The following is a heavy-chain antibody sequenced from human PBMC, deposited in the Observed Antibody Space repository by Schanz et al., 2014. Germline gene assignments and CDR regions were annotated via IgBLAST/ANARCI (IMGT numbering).Heavy chain of an antibody. J-gene: IGHJ6*03. CDR2: ISSSSSYT. CDR1: GLTFSDYY. CDR3: TRVDSGYDSHLYYYYYYMDV. Sequence: QVYLVESGGDLVKPGGSLRLSCAASGLTFSDYYMSWIRQAPGKGLEWVSYISSSSSYTNYADSVKGRFTISRDNAKNSLYLQMNSLRAEDTAVYYCTRVDSGYDSHLYYYYYYMDVWGKGTTVTVSS. D-gene: IGHD5-12*01. V-gene: IGHV3-11*05.